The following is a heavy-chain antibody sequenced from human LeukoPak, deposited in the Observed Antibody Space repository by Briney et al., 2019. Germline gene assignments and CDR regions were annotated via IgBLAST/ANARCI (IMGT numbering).Heavy chain of an antibody. CDR1: GGSFSGYY. CDR2: INHSGST. J-gene: IGHJ4*02. Sequence: SETLSLTCAVYGGSFSGYYWSWIRQPPGKGLEWIGEINHSGSTNYNPSLKSRVAISVDTSKNQFSLKLSSVTAADTAVYYCARGLKYFDYWGQGTLVTVSS. CDR3: ARGLKYFDY. V-gene: IGHV4-34*01.